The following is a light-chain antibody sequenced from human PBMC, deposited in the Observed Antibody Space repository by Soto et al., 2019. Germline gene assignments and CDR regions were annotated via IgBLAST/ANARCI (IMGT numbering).Light chain of an antibody. V-gene: IGKV1-5*01. J-gene: IGKJ2*01. Sequence: DIPMTQSPSTLSASVGDRVTITCRASQSISSWLAWYQQKPGKAPKLLIYGASSLKSGVPSRFSGSGSGTEFTLTISSLQPDDFATYHCQQYNGYPYTFGQGTKLEIK. CDR1: QSISSW. CDR3: QQYNGYPYT. CDR2: GAS.